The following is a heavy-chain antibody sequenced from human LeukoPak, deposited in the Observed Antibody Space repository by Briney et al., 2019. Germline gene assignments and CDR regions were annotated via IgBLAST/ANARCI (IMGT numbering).Heavy chain of an antibody. J-gene: IGHJ4*02. CDR3: ARAAAGPFDY. D-gene: IGHD6-13*01. V-gene: IGHV4-59*01. CDR2: IYYSGST. Sequence: PSETLSLTCTVSGGSISSYYWSWTRQPPGKGLEWIGYIYYSGSTNYNPSLKSRVTISVDTSKNQFSLKLSSVTAADTAVYYCARAAAGPFDYWGQGTLVTVSS. CDR1: GGSISSYY.